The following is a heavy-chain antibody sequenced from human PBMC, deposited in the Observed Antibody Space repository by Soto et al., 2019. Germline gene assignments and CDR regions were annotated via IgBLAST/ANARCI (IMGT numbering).Heavy chain of an antibody. J-gene: IGHJ3*02. CDR3: ARGPTVATPFRCDVFDI. V-gene: IGHV1-8*01. D-gene: IGHD5-12*01. CDR2: MNPNSGNT. CDR1: GYTFTSYD. Sequence: ASVKVSCKASGYTFTSYDINWMRQATGQGLEWMGWMNPNSGNTGYAQKFQGRVTMTRNTSISTAYMELSSLRSEDTAVYYCARGPTVATPFRCDVFDIWGQGTMVT.